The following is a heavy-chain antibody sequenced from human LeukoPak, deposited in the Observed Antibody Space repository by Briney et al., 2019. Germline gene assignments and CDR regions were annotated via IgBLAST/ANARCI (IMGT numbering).Heavy chain of an antibody. CDR2: INHSGST. Sequence: SETLSLTCAVYGGSFSGYYWSWIRQPPGKGLEWIGEINHSGSTNYNPSLKSRVTISVDTSKNQFSLKLSSVTAADTAVYYCAGSSTSSPFDYWGQGTLVTVSS. V-gene: IGHV4-34*01. CDR3: AGSSTSSPFDY. D-gene: IGHD2-2*01. J-gene: IGHJ4*02. CDR1: GGSFSGYY.